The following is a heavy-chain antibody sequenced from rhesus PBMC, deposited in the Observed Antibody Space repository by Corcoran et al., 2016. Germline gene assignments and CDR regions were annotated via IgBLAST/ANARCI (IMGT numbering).Heavy chain of an antibody. Sequence: EVQLVESGGGLAKPGGSLRLSCAASGFTFSRYWMNWVRQAPGKGLEWVSAINSGGGSTYYEDSAKGRFTISIDNSKNTLSLQMNSLRAEDTAVYDCAKEWGYSGSDYWGQGVLVTVSS. CDR2: INSGGGST. J-gene: IGHJ4*01. V-gene: IGHV3S42*01. CDR3: AKEWGYSGSDY. CDR1: GFTFSRYW. D-gene: IGHD6-25*01.